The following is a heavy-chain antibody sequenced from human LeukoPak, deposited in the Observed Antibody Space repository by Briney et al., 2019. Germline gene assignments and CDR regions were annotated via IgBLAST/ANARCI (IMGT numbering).Heavy chain of an antibody. J-gene: IGHJ4*02. CDR1: GYSISSGYY. V-gene: IGHV4-38-2*02. CDR2: IYHSGGT. Sequence: PSETLSLTCTVSGYSISSGYYWGWIRQPPGKGLEWIGSIYHSGGTYYNPPLKSRVTISVDTSKNQFSLKLSSVTAADTAVYYCARGYNDFWSGYYMGFDYWGQGTLVTVSS. CDR3: ARGYNDFWSGYYMGFDY. D-gene: IGHD3-3*01.